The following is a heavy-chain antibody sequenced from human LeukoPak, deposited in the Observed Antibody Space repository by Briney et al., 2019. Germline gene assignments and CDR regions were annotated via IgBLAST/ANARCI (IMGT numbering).Heavy chain of an antibody. D-gene: IGHD2-2*02. Sequence: ASVKVSCKASGGTVTRYPISWVRQAPGQGLEWMGGIIPIFGTANYAQKFQGRVTITADESTSTAYMELSRLRSEDTAVYYCARDRPGRYCSTISCYSASPFDHWGQGTLVTVSS. CDR1: GGTVTRYP. CDR3: ARDRPGRYCSTISCYSASPFDH. V-gene: IGHV1-69*13. CDR2: IIPIFGTA. J-gene: IGHJ5*02.